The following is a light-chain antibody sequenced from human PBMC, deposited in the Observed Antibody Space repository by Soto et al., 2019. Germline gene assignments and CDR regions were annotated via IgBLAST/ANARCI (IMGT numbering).Light chain of an antibody. CDR2: DAS. CDR3: QQRSNWQLT. V-gene: IGKV3-11*01. J-gene: IGKJ4*01. Sequence: EVVLTQSPCTLSLSPGERATLSCRASQSVSSYLAWYQQKPGQAPRLLIYDASNRATGIPARFSGSGSGTDFTLTISSLEPEDFAVYYCQQRSNWQLTCGGATKV. CDR1: QSVSSY.